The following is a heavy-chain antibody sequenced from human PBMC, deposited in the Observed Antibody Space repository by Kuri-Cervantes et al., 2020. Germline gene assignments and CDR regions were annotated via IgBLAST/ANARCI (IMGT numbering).Heavy chain of an antibody. CDR2: IGTAADT. CDR1: GFTFSGYD. V-gene: IGHV3-13*01. D-gene: IGHD6-13*01. J-gene: IGHJ6*03. CDR3: ARYSSSWYGHYYYYYMDV. Sequence: GGSLRLSCAASGFTFSGYDMHWVRQAPGKGLEWVSSIGTAADTFYPDSVKGRFTISRDNAKNSLYLQMNSLRAEDTAVYYCARYSSSWYGHYYYYYMDVWGKGTTVTVSS.